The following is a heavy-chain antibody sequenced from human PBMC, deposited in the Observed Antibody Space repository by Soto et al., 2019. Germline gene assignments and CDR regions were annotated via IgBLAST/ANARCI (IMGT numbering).Heavy chain of an antibody. CDR2: IYWDDDK. V-gene: IGHV2-5*02. CDR3: AHRQLYNGAWNEGPFDY. J-gene: IGHJ4*02. CDR1: GFSLSTRPVG. Sequence: SGPTLVNPTQTLTLTCTFSGFSLSTRPVGVGWIRQPPGQALEWLALIYWDDDKRYNPSLKTRVTITKDTSKNQVVLTMTDMDPVDTATYYCAHRQLYNGAWNEGPFDYWGQGALVTVS. D-gene: IGHD1-1*01.